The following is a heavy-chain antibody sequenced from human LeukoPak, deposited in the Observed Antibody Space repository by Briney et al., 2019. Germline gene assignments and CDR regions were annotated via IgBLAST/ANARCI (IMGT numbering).Heavy chain of an antibody. V-gene: IGHV4-59*08. CDR3: ARHKPTGSYPLEL. D-gene: IGHD3-10*01. CDR1: GGSISSYY. CDR2: IYFSGRT. J-gene: IGHJ4*02. Sequence: KSSETLSLTCTVSGGSISSYYWSWLRQSPGKGLEWIGHIYFSGRTTYNPSLGSRLTISADTSTSQLSLKLSSVTAADTAVYCCARHKPTGSYPLELWGQGTLVTVSS.